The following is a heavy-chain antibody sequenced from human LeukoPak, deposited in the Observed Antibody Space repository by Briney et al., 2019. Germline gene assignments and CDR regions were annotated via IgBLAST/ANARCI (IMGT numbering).Heavy chain of an antibody. J-gene: IGHJ5*02. CDR3: TTTYSSSLRSVYH. D-gene: IGHD6-6*01. CDR2: MKSKTDGGTT. Sequence: GGSLRLSCAASGFTFSNAWMSWVRQAPGKGLEWVGRMKSKTDGGTTDYAAPVKGRFTISRDDSKNTLYLQMNSLKTEDTAVYYCTTTYSSSLRSVYHWGQGTLVTVSS. CDR1: GFTFSNAW. V-gene: IGHV3-15*01.